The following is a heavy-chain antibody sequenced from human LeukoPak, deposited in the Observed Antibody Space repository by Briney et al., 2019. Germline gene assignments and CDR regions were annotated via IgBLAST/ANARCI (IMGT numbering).Heavy chain of an antibody. CDR1: GYTFTSYG. CDR3: ARDGISSLRYYYGMDV. V-gene: IGHV1-69*13. Sequence: ASVKVSCKASGYTFTSYGISWVRQAPGQGLEWMGGIIPIFGTANYAQKFQGRVTITADESTSTAYMELSSLRSEDTAVYYCARDGISSLRYYYGMDVWGQGTTVTVSS. CDR2: IIPIFGTA. J-gene: IGHJ6*02. D-gene: IGHD3-3*02.